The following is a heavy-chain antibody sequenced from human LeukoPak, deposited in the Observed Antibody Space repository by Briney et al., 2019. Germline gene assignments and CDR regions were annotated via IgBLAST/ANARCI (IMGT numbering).Heavy chain of an antibody. V-gene: IGHV3-23*01. D-gene: IGHD1-7*01. J-gene: IGHJ6*02. CDR2: ISGSGGST. CDR3: AKGQTGTTEGSYYGMDV. Sequence: PGGSLRLSCAASGFTFSSYAMSWVRQAPGKGLEWVSAISGSGGSTYYADSVKGRFTISRDNSKNTLYLQMNSLRAEDTAVYYCAKGQTGTTEGSYYGMDVWGQGTTVTVSS. CDR1: GFTFSSYA.